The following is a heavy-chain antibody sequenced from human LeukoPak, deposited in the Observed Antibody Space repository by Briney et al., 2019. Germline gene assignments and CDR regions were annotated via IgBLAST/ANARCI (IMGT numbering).Heavy chain of an antibody. J-gene: IGHJ3*02. D-gene: IGHD1-26*01. CDR1: GFTFDDYA. Sequence: GGSLRLSCAASGFTFDDYAMHWVRQGPGKGLEWVSSISGSGSSTFYADSVKGRFTISRDNSKNTLYLQMNSLRAEDTAVYYCARVARSYPLGAFDIWGQGTMVTVSS. CDR3: ARVARSYPLGAFDI. V-gene: IGHV3-23*01. CDR2: ISGSGSST.